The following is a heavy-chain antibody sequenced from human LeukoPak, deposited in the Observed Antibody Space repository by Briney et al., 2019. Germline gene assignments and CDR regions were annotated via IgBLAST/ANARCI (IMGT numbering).Heavy chain of an antibody. CDR3: AGSRDGYNFDY. J-gene: IGHJ4*02. V-gene: IGHV1-69*06. CDR1: GGTFSSYA. D-gene: IGHD5-24*01. Sequence: ASVKVSCKASGGTFSSYAISWVRQAPGQGLEWMGGIIPIFGTANYAQKFQGRVTITADKSTSTAYMELSSLRSEDTAVYYCAGSRDGYNFDYWGQGTLVTASS. CDR2: IIPIFGTA.